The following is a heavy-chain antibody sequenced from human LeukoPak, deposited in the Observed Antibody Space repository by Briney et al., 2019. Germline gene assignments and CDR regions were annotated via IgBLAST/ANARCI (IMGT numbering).Heavy chain of an antibody. CDR3: AKIGPTYYYDSSGYSTDY. D-gene: IGHD3-22*01. J-gene: IGHJ4*02. CDR2: ISGSGGST. CDR1: GFTFSSYA. Sequence: GGSLRLSCAASGFTFSSYAMSWVRQAPGKGLEWVSAISGSGGSTYFADSVKGRFTISRDNSKNTLYLQMNSLRAEDTAVYYCAKIGPTYYYDSSGYSTDYCGQGTLVTVSS. V-gene: IGHV3-23*01.